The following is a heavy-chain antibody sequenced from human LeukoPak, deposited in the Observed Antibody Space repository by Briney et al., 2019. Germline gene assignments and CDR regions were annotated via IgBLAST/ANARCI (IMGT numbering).Heavy chain of an antibody. CDR2: INHSGST. CDR1: GGSFSGYY. D-gene: IGHD2-15*01. CDR3: ARSCSGGSCYFDY. J-gene: IGHJ4*02. V-gene: IGHV4-34*01. Sequence: PSETLSLTCAVYGGSFSGYYWSWIRQPPGEGLEWIGEINHSGSTNYNPSLKSRVTISVDTSKNQFSLKLSSVTAADTAVYYCARSCSGGSCYFDYWGQGTLVTVSS.